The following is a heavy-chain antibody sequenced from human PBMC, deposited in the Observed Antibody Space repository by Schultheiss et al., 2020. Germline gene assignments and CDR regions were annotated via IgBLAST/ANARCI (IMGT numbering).Heavy chain of an antibody. Sequence: SETLSLTCAVYGGSFSGYYWSWIRQPPGKGLEWIGEINHSGSTNYNPSLKSRVTISVDTSKNQFSLKLSSVTAADTAVYYCARSSTTVTNEYYFDYWGQGTLVTVSS. CDR2: INHSGST. CDR1: GGSFSGYY. V-gene: IGHV4-34*01. D-gene: IGHD4-17*01. J-gene: IGHJ4*02. CDR3: ARSSTTVTNEYYFDY.